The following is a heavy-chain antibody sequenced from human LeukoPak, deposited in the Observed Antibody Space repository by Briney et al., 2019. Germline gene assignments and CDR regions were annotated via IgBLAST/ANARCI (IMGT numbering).Heavy chain of an antibody. CDR2: IYTAGDT. D-gene: IGHD3-22*01. Sequence: HPGGSLRLSCAASGFTFSSYDMRWVRQATGKGLEWVSAIYTAGDTYYPGYAKGRFTISRENAKNPLYLQMNSLRAGDTAGYYCARAGYYDSSGYYWPHAFDIWGQGTMVTVSS. CDR3: ARAGYYDSSGYYWPHAFDI. CDR1: GFTFSSYD. J-gene: IGHJ3*02. V-gene: IGHV3-13*01.